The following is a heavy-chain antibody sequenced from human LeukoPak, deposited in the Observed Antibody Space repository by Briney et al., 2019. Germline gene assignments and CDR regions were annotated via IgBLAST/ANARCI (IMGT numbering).Heavy chain of an antibody. V-gene: IGHV3-11*01. D-gene: IGHD4-17*01. Sequence: KPGGSLRLSCAASELTFSDYYMSRIRQAPGKGLEWIAYISSSGSTTYYADSVKGRFTVSRDNAEKSLYLQMNSLRAEDTAVYYCARRIRAVNQVAQHGDYFWFDPWGQGTLVTVSS. CDR1: ELTFSDYY. J-gene: IGHJ5*02. CDR2: ISSSGSTT. CDR3: ARRIRAVNQVAQHGDYFWFDP.